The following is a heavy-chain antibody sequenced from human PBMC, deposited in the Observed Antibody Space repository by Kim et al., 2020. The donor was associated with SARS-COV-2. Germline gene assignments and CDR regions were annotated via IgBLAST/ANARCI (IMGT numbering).Heavy chain of an antibody. Sequence: SETLSLTCTVSGGSISSYYWSWIRQPPGKGLEWIGYIYYSGSTNYNPSLKSRVTISVDTSKNQFSLKLSSVTAADTAVYYCARGTGSFIYYYYDYMDVWGKGTTVTVSS. CDR3: ARGTGSFIYYYYDYMDV. V-gene: IGHV4-59*01. CDR1: GGSISSYY. J-gene: IGHJ6*03. D-gene: IGHD3-10*01. CDR2: IYYSGST.